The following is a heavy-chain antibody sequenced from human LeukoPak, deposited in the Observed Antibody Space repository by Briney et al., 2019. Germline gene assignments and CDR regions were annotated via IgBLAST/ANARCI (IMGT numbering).Heavy chain of an antibody. D-gene: IGHD3-22*01. CDR2: ITPNSGGR. J-gene: IGHJ4*02. V-gene: IGHV1-2*02. CDR1: GYTVTRYF. Sequence: SVNVSYKPSGYTVTRYFMHWVRQAPGQALEGLGWITPNSGGRNYAQKFQGRVTMTRDTSISTAYMELSRPRSDDTAVYYCARDLIGSRSSYSSGAWDYWGQGTLVTVSS. CDR3: ARDLIGSRSSYSSGAWDY.